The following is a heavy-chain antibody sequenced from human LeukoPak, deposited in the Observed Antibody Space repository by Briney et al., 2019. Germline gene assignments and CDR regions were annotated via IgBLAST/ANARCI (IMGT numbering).Heavy chain of an antibody. CDR2: IIPILGIA. D-gene: IGHD3-10*01. Sequence: GASVKVSCKASGGTFSSYAISWVRQAPGQGLEWMGRIIPILGIANYAQKFQGRVTITADKSTSTAYMELSSLRSEDTAVYYCAATYYYGSGSYYTPYYFDYWGQGTLVTVSS. CDR3: AATYYYGSGSYYTPYYFDY. J-gene: IGHJ4*02. V-gene: IGHV1-69*04. CDR1: GGTFSSYA.